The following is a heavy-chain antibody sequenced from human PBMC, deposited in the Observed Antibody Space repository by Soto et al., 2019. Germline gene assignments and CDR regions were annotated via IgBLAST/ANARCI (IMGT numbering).Heavy chain of an antibody. CDR3: ARDSGAKLSSS. CDR2: IVPIYRTA. J-gene: IGHJ4*02. D-gene: IGHD6-13*01. CDR1: RGTFSSYR. Sequence: GAPVKVSCKASRGTFSSYRFNWVRQARGQGLEWLGGIVPIYRTADYAQKFQGRVTITADESTRTVYMELSSLKSQDTALYYCARDSGAKLSSSWGQGTLVTVSS. V-gene: IGHV1-69*13.